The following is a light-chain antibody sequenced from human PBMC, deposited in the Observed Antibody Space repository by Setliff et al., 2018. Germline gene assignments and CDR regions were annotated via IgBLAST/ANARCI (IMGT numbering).Light chain of an antibody. CDR2: GNN. J-gene: IGLJ1*01. CDR3: QSYDSSLSAYV. CDR1: SSNIGAGYD. V-gene: IGLV1-40*01. Sequence: QPVLTQPPPVSGAPGQRVTISCAGSSSNIGAGYDVHWYQQLPGTAPKLLIYGNNIRPSGVPDRFSGSQSGTSASLAITGLHSEDEADYYCQSYDSSLSAYVFGTGTKVTVL.